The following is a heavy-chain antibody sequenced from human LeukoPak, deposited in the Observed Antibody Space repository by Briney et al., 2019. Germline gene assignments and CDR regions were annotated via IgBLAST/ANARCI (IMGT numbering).Heavy chain of an antibody. CDR3: AKRGAYSPPY. D-gene: IGHD5-18*01. CDR2: ISGSGGST. Sequence: PGGSLRLSCTASGFTFSSSAMNWVRQAPGKGLEWVSAISGSGGSTYYADSVKGRFTISRDNSKNTLYLQMNSLRAEDTAVYYCAKRGAYSPPYWGQGTLVTVSS. CDR1: GFTFSSSA. J-gene: IGHJ4*02. V-gene: IGHV3-23*01.